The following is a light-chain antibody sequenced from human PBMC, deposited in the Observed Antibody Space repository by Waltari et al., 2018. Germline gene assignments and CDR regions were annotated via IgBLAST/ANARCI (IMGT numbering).Light chain of an antibody. V-gene: IGLV2-11*01. CDR3: CSYAGRSIFGL. CDR2: DVP. Sequence: QSALTQPRSVSASPGQSVTISCTGSSSEVGAYNYVSWYQQHPGKAPKLIIYDVPDRPSGVPDRFSGSKSGNTASLTISGLQSEDEADYYCCSYAGRSIFGLFGGGTKLTVL. CDR1: SSEVGAYNY. J-gene: IGLJ2*01.